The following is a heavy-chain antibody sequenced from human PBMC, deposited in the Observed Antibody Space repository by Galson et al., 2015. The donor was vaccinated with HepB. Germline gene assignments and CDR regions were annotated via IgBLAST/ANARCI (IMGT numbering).Heavy chain of an antibody. V-gene: IGHV4-59*01. J-gene: IGHJ3*02. Sequence: TLSLTCTVSGDSISRYYWSWIRQPPGKGLEWIGYIYYSGSTNYNPSLQSRVTISLDTSKNQFSLKLTSVTAADTAVYYCARDPSRLAFDIWGQGTVVTVSS. D-gene: IGHD3-16*01. CDR3: ARDPSRLAFDI. CDR1: GDSISRYY. CDR2: IYYSGST.